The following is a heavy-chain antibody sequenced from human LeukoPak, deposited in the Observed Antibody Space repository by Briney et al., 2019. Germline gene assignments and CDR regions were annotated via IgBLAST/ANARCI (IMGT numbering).Heavy chain of an antibody. J-gene: IGHJ4*02. CDR3: ARAGQWLGNFDY. CDR2: ISSSSSYI. D-gene: IGHD6-19*01. CDR1: GLTFSSFS. V-gene: IGHV3-21*01. Sequence: GGSLRLSWEASGLTFSSFSMNWFRQAPGKGLEWVSSISSSSSYIYYADSVKGRFTISRDNAKNSLYLQMNSLRAEDTAVYYCARAGQWLGNFDYWGQGTLVTVSS.